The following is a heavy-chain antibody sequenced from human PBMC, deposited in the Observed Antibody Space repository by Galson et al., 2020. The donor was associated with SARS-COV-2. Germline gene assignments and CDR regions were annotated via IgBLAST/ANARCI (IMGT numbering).Heavy chain of an antibody. D-gene: IGHD1-26*01. CDR3: ARTEWELLSPIDY. J-gene: IGHJ4*02. CDR1: VGSFSGFS. Sequence: SQTLSLTCAVYVGSFSGFSWSWVRQSPGKGLEWIGEINHSGSANYNPSLKSRVTISVDTSKNQFSLKLTSVTAAETAKYYCARTEWELLSPIDYWGQGILVTVSS. V-gene: IGHV4-34*01. CDR2: INHSGSA.